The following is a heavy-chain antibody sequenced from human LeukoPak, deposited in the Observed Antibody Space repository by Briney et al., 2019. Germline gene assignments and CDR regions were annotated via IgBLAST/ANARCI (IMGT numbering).Heavy chain of an antibody. D-gene: IGHD2-2*01. CDR3: AKGPLRGTAAAIDY. CDR1: GFTFNNYG. Sequence: GGSLRLSCAASGFTFNNYGMHRVRQAPGKGLEWVAVISYDGRNKHYPDSVKGRFTISRDISTDTLWLQMDSLRTEDTAVYYCAKGPLRGTAAAIDYWGQGTLVTVSS. J-gene: IGHJ4*02. V-gene: IGHV3-30*18. CDR2: ISYDGRNK.